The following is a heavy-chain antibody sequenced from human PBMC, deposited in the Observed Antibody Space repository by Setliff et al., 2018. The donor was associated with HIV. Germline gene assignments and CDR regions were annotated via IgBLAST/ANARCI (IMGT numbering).Heavy chain of an antibody. J-gene: IGHJ6*03. CDR1: GFTFSDHY. CDR2: SRNKANSYTT. V-gene: IGHV3-72*01. D-gene: IGHD3-10*01. CDR3: TKVSTVSRGPPYYYYYMDV. Sequence: GGSLRLSCAASGFTFSDHYMDWVRQAPGKGLEWVGRSRNKANSYTTEYAASVKGRFIISRDDSKNSLYLQVDSLRAEDTAVYYCTKVSTVSRGPPYYYYYMDVWGKGTTVTVSS.